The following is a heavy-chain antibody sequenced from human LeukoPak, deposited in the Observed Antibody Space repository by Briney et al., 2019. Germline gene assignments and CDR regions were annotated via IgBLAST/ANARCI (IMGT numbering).Heavy chain of an antibody. CDR3: ARSGRVISGYGMDV. V-gene: IGHV1-69*13. CDR2: IIPIFGTA. D-gene: IGHD3-22*01. Sequence: SVKVSCKASAGTFSSYAISWVRQAPGQGLEWMGGIIPIFGTANYAQKFQGRVTITADESTSTAYMELSSLRSEDTAVYYCARSGRVISGYGMDVWGQGTTVTVSS. J-gene: IGHJ6*02. CDR1: AGTFSSYA.